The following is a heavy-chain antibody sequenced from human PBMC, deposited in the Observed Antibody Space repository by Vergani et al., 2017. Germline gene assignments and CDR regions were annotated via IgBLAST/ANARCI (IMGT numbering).Heavy chain of an antibody. D-gene: IGHD6-6*01. CDR3: ARARGWGLPRSSSRFEY. V-gene: IGHV4-34*01. CDR2: INHSGST. J-gene: IGHJ4*02. CDR1: GGSFSGYY. Sequence: QVQLQQWGAGLLKPSETLSLTCAVYGGSFSGYYWSWIRQPPGKGLEWIGEINHSGSTNYNPSLKSRVTISVDTSKNQFSLKLSSVTAADTAVYYCARARGWGLPRSSSRFEYWGQGTLVTVSS.